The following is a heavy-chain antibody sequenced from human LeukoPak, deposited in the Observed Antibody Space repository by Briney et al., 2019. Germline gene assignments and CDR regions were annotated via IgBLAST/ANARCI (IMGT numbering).Heavy chain of an antibody. CDR3: ARSTRVIPEDY. V-gene: IGHV1-46*01. J-gene: IGHJ4*02. D-gene: IGHD2-21*01. Sequence: ASVKVSCKVSGYTLTELSMHWVRQAPGQGLEWMGIINPSGGSTTYAQKFQGRVTMTRDTSTSTVYMELSSLRSEDTAVYFCARSTRVIPEDYWGQGTLVTVSS. CDR1: GYTLTELS. CDR2: INPSGGST.